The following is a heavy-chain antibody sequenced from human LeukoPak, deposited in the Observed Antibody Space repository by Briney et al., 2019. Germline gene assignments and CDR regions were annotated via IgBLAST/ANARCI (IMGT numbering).Heavy chain of an antibody. CDR2: IYYSGST. J-gene: IGHJ4*02. CDR1: GGSISSYY. D-gene: IGHD1-20*01. V-gene: IGHV4-59*12. Sequence: SETLSLTCTVSGGSISSYYWSWIRQPPGKGLEWIGYIYYSGSTNYNPSLKSRVTISVDTSKNQFSLKLSSVTAADTAVYYCARDSPYNWNQYYFDYWGQETLVTVSS. CDR3: ARDSPYNWNQYYFDY.